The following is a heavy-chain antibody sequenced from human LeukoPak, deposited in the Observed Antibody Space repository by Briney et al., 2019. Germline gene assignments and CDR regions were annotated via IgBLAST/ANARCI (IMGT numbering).Heavy chain of an antibody. CDR2: ISSSSTYI. J-gene: IGHJ6*03. CDR1: GFTFSSYS. Sequence: PGGSLRLSCAASGFTFSSYSMNWVRQGPGKGLEWVSSISSSSTYIYYADSVKGRFTISRDNAKNSLYLQMNSLRAEDTAVYYCAREVYSHYYYYYYMDVWGKGTTVTISS. D-gene: IGHD2-21*01. V-gene: IGHV3-21*01. CDR3: AREVYSHYYYYYYMDV.